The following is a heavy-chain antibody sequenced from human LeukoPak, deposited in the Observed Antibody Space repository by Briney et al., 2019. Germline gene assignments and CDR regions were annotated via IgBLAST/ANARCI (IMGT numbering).Heavy chain of an antibody. CDR3: AKDYRLAYCGGDCYPALGY. Sequence: GGSLRLSCAASGFTFSSYWMSWVRQAPGKGLEWVAFIRYDGSNKYYADSVKGRFTISRDNSKNTLYLQMNSLRAEDTAVYYCAKDYRLAYCGGDCYPALGYWGQGTLVTVSS. CDR1: GFTFSSYW. J-gene: IGHJ4*02. CDR2: IRYDGSNK. V-gene: IGHV3-30*02. D-gene: IGHD2-21*02.